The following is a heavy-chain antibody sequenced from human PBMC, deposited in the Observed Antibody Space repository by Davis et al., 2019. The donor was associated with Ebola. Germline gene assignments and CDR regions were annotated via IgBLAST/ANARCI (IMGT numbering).Heavy chain of an antibody. J-gene: IGHJ3*02. V-gene: IGHV3-53*01. CDR2: IYNVYTM. CDR1: GFSVSDNY. Sequence: GESLKISCEASGFSVSDNYMNWVRRAPGKGLEWVSVIYNVYTMYYADSVKGRFTISRDSSMNTVYLQMSSLRAEDTAVYYCARAEDDYGEYPDALDIWGQGTVVTVSS. D-gene: IGHD4-17*01. CDR3: ARAEDDYGEYPDALDI.